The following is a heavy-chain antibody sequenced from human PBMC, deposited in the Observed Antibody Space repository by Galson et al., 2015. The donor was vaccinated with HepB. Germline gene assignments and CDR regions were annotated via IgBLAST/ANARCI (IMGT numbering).Heavy chain of an antibody. D-gene: IGHD3-16*01. Sequence: SLRLSCAASGFRFNMYTMTWVRQAPGQGLEWVSPISGGGEITYFADSVRDRFNIFRDNSQNTLHLQMNRLRAEDTAIYYCAKVAILGATPHYFDFLGQGTLVTVSS. J-gene: IGHJ4*02. CDR1: GFRFNMYT. V-gene: IGHV3-23*01. CDR2: ISGGGEIT. CDR3: AKVAILGATPHYFDF.